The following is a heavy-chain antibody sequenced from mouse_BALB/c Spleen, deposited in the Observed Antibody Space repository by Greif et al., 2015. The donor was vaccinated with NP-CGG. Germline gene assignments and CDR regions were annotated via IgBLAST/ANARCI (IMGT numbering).Heavy chain of an antibody. D-gene: IGHD2-3*01. V-gene: IGHV14-3*02. CDR2: IDPANGNT. CDR1: GFNIKDTY. CDR3: APYDGYSYYFDY. Sequence: VHVKQSGAELVKPGASVKLSCTASGFNIKDTYMHWVKQRPEQGLEWIGRIDPANGNTKYDPKFQGKATITADTSSNTAYLQLSSLTSEDTAVYYCAPYDGYSYYFDYWGQGTTLTVSS. J-gene: IGHJ2*01.